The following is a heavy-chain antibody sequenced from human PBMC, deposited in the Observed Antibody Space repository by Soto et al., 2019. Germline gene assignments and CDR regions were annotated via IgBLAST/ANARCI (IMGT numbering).Heavy chain of an antibody. Sequence: PSETLSLTCAVYGGSFSGYYWSWIRQPPGKGLEWIGEINHSGSTNYNPSLKSRVTISVDTSKNQFSLKLSSVTAADTAVYYYARGNPLYYDFWSGYRRVFDYWGQGTLVTVSS. CDR3: ARGNPLYYDFWSGYRRVFDY. D-gene: IGHD3-3*01. J-gene: IGHJ4*02. CDR1: GGSFSGYY. CDR2: INHSGST. V-gene: IGHV4-34*01.